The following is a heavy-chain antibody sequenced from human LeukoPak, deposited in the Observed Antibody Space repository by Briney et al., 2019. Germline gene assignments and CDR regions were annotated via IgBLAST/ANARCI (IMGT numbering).Heavy chain of an antibody. Sequence: ASVKVSCKASGYTFSGYYMHWVRQAPGQGLEWMGWINPNSGGTNYAQKFQGRVTMTTDTSISTAYMELSRLRSDDTAVYYCAREELLAFDYWGQGSLVTVSA. J-gene: IGHJ4*02. CDR2: INPNSGGT. CDR3: AREELLAFDY. D-gene: IGHD1-7*01. CDR1: GYTFSGYY. V-gene: IGHV1-2*02.